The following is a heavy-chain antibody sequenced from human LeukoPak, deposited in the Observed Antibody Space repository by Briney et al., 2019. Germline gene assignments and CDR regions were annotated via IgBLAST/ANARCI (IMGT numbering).Heavy chain of an antibody. J-gene: IGHJ2*01. CDR3: ARPRGWERRWYFDL. D-gene: IGHD1-26*01. Sequence: PGRSLRLSCAASGFAFSNYGMNWVRQAPGKGLEWASSISSSGTYIYYADSMKGRFTISRDNAKNSLYLQMDSLRAEDTAVYYCARPRGWERRWYFDLWGRGTLVTVSS. CDR2: ISSSGTYI. V-gene: IGHV3-21*01. CDR1: GFAFSNYG.